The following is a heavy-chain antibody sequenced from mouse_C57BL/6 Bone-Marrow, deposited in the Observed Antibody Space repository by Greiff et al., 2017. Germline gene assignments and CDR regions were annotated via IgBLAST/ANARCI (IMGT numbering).Heavy chain of an antibody. CDR1: GYTFTSYW. CDR2: INPSNGGT. V-gene: IGHV1-53*01. J-gene: IGHJ2*01. Sequence: QVQLQQPGTELVKPGASVKLSCKASGYTFTSYWMHWVKQRPGQGLEWIGNINPSNGGTNYNEKFKSTATLTVDTSSSTAYMQLSSLTSEYSAVYSCAKGITTVVAGYWGQGTTLTVSS. D-gene: IGHD1-1*01. CDR3: AKGITTVVAGY.